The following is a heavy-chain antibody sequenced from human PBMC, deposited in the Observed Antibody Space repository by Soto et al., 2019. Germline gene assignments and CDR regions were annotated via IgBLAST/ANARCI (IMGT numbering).Heavy chain of an antibody. J-gene: IGHJ4*02. D-gene: IGHD2-2*01. CDR2: ISGSGGST. Sequence: ETLSLTCTVSGGSISSSSYYWGWIRQAPGKGLEWVSAISGSGGSTYYADSVKGRFTISRDNSKNTLYLQMNSLRAEDTAVYYCAKARVPYCSSTSCPYYFDYWGQGTLVTVSS. CDR1: GGSISSSSYY. V-gene: IGHV3-23*01. CDR3: AKARVPYCSSTSCPYYFDY.